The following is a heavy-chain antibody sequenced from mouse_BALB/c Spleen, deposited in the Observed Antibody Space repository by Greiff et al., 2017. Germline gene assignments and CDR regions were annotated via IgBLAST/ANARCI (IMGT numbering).Heavy chain of an antibody. J-gene: IGHJ3*01. CDR2: ISSGGSYT. CDR3: ARQGRGAWFAY. CDR1: GFTFSSYG. Sequence: EVQLQESGGDLVKPGGSLKLSCAASGFTFSSYGMSWVRQTPDKRLEWVATISSGGSYTYYPDSVKGRFTISRDNAKNTLYLQMSSLKSEDTAMYYCARQGRGAWFAYWGQGTLVTVSA. V-gene: IGHV5-6*01. D-gene: IGHD1-1*01.